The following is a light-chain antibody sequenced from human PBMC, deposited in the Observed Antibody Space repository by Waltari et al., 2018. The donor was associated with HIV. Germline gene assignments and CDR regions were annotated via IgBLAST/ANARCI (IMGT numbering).Light chain of an antibody. Sequence: QSALTQDASVSGSPGQSITISCTGNNIDIGNYSLVSWYQQYPGRAPKLMIFEVTKRPSGVSPRLSGSRAGNTASLTITGLLVEDEADYYCCSYAGRNNDYVFGAGTTVTVL. V-gene: IGLV2-23*02. CDR2: EVT. CDR1: NIDIGNYSL. J-gene: IGLJ1*01. CDR3: CSYAGRNNDYV.